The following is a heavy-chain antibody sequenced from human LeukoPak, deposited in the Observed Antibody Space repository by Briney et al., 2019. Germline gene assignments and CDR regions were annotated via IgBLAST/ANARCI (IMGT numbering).Heavy chain of an antibody. V-gene: IGHV3-53*01. CDR3: ARGSIAAAGTLDN. CDR1: GFTVSSNY. J-gene: IGHJ4*02. D-gene: IGHD6-13*01. Sequence: GGSLRLSCAASGFTVSSNYMSWVRQAPGKGLEWVSVIYSGGSTYYADSVKGRFTISRDNSKNTLYLQMNSLRAEDTAVYYCARGSIAAAGTLDNWGQGTLVTVSS. CDR2: IYSGGST.